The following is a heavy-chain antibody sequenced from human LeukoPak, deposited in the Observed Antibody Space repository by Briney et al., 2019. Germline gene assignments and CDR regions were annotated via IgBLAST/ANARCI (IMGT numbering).Heavy chain of an antibody. CDR1: GGTFSSYA. J-gene: IGHJ3*02. CDR2: IIPIFGTA. CDR3: ARAPSGSYPDAFDI. Sequence: SVKVSCKASGGTFSSYAISWVRQAPGQGLEWMGGIIPIFGTANYAQKFQGRVTITADESTSTAYMELSSLRSDDTAVYYCARAPSGSYPDAFDIWGQGTMVTVSS. V-gene: IGHV1-69*13. D-gene: IGHD1-26*01.